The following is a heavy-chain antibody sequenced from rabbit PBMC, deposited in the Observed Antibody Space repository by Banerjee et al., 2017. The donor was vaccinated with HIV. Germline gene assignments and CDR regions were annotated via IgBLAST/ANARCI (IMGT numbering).Heavy chain of an antibody. CDR3: VRDDASAGMHFNL. V-gene: IGHV1S40*01. J-gene: IGHJ4*01. CDR2: IYLSSDNT. D-gene: IGHD7-1*01. Sequence: QSLEESGGDLVKPGASLTLTCTASGFSFSGYYYMCWVRQAPGKGLEWIACIYLSSDNTYYASWAKGRFTISKTSSTTVTLQMTSLTAADTATYFCVRDDASAGMHFNLWGQGTLVTVS. CDR1: GFSFSGYYY.